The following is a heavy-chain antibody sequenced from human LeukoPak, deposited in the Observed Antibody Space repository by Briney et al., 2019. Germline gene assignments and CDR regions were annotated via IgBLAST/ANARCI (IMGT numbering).Heavy chain of an antibody. CDR2: IYYSGST. CDR1: GGSISSSSYY. CDR3: ARKNWNYDSWFDP. D-gene: IGHD1-7*01. V-gene: IGHV4-39*07. Sequence: SETLSLTCTVSGGSISSSSYYWGWIRQPPGTGLEWIGSIYYSGSTYYNPSLKSRVTISVDTSKNQFSLKLSSVTAADTVVYYCARKNWNYDSWFDPWGQGTLVTVSS. J-gene: IGHJ5*02.